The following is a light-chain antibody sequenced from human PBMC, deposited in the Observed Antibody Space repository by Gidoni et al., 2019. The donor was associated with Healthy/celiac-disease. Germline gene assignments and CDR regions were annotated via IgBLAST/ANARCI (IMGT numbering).Light chain of an antibody. CDR2: WAS. Sequence: DIVMTQSPASLAVSRGERATINCKSSQSVLYSSNNKNYLAWYQQKPGQPPKLLIYWASTRESGVPDRCSGSWSGTDFTLTISRLQAEDVAVYYCQPHYSTPCSFGQGTKLEIK. CDR1: QSVLYSSNNKNY. J-gene: IGKJ2*04. CDR3: QPHYSTPCS. V-gene: IGKV4-1*01.